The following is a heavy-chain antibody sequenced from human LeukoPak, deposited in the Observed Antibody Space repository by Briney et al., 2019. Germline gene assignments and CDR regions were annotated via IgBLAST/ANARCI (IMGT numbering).Heavy chain of an antibody. D-gene: IGHD4-23*01. V-gene: IGHV4-31*03. CDR3: ARENAAVYGGIDY. CDR1: GGSISSGGYY. Sequence: SETLSLTCTVSGGSISSGGYYWSWIHQHPGKGLEWIGYIYYSGSTYYNPSLKSRVTISVDTSKNQFSLKLSSVTAADTAVYYCARENAAVYGGIDYWGQGTLVTVSS. J-gene: IGHJ4*02. CDR2: IYYSGST.